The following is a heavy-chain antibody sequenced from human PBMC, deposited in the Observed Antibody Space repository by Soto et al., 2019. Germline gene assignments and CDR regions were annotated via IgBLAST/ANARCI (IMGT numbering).Heavy chain of an antibody. CDR3: ARGSWWQPPRRIDY. CDR1: GGTFSSYA. Sequence: ASVTVSCKASGGTFSSYAISWVRLAPGQGLEWMGILNPGVGSTSYAQKFQGRVTMTRDTSTSTVYMELSSLRSEDTAVYYCARGSWWQPPRRIDYRGQGTLVTVSS. J-gene: IGHJ4*02. CDR2: LNPGVGST. V-gene: IGHV1-46*01. D-gene: IGHD2-15*01.